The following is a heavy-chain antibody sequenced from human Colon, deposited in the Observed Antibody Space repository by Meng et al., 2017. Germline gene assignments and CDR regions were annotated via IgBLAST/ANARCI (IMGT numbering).Heavy chain of an antibody. Sequence: QVQLQESGPGLVKPSGTLSLTCAVSGDSISSNHWWSWVRQSPGKGXEWIAEIYHSGNTNYNPSLKSRATISMDKSKNQFSLNLSSVTAADTAVYYCTTGTYYDHWGQGTLVTVSS. V-gene: IGHV4-4*02. D-gene: IGHD7-27*01. J-gene: IGHJ4*02. CDR2: IYHSGNT. CDR1: GDSISSNHW. CDR3: TTGTYYDH.